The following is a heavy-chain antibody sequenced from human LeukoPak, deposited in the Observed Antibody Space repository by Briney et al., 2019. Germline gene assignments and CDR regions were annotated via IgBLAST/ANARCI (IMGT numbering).Heavy chain of an antibody. CDR1: GFTFSSYS. J-gene: IGHJ4*02. D-gene: IGHD3-22*01. Sequence: GGXLRLSCAASGFTFSSYSMNWVRQAPGKGLEWVSSISSSSSYIYYADSVKGRFTISRDNAKNSLYLQMNSLRAEDTAVYYCASSNYDSSGSSPDYWGQGTLVTVSS. CDR2: ISSSSSYI. V-gene: IGHV3-21*01. CDR3: ASSNYDSSGSSPDY.